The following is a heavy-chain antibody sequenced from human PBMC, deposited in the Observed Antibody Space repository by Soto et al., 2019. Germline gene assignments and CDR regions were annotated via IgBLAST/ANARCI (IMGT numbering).Heavy chain of an antibody. CDR2: INPSGGST. CDR3: AILSPYISGWYAPVYYYMDV. D-gene: IGHD6-19*01. CDR1: GYTFTSYY. V-gene: IGHV1-46*01. Sequence: GASVKVSCKASGYTFTSYYMHWVRQAPGQGLEWRGIINPSGGSTSYAQKVQGRSNMTRDTSTSTVYMELSSLRSEDTAVYSCAILSPYISGWYAPVYYYMDVWGKGTTVTVSS. J-gene: IGHJ6*03.